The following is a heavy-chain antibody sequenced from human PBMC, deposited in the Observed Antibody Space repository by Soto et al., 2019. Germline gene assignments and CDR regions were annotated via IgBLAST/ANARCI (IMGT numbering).Heavy chain of an antibody. CDR2: ISSSSSYI. Sequence: PGGSLRLSCAASGFTFSSYSMNWVRQAPGKGLEWVSSISSSSSYIYYADSVKGRFTISRDNAKNSLYLQMNSLRAEDTAVYYCARDEEQQLPYFDYWGQGTLVTVSS. CDR1: GFTFSSYS. CDR3: ARDEEQQLPYFDY. V-gene: IGHV3-21*01. J-gene: IGHJ4*02. D-gene: IGHD6-13*01.